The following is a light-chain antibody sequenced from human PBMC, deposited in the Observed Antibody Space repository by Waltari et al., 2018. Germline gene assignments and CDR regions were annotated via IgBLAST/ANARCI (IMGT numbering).Light chain of an antibody. CDR1: GSNIGART. J-gene: IGLJ2*01. Sequence: QSVLTQSPSTSGTPGQTVTISCSGSGSNIGARTANWYQQLPGPAPKLLIYSNNHRPSGVPDRFSGSKSGSSASLAISRLQSEDEADYYCAAWDDTLNGVLFGGGTKLTVL. CDR3: AAWDDTLNGVL. V-gene: IGLV1-44*01. CDR2: SNN.